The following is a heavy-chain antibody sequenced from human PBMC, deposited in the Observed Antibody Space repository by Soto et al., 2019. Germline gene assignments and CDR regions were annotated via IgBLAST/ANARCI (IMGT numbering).Heavy chain of an antibody. CDR3: ARGYCSSTSCYIWDNWFDP. CDR2: IYYSGRT. Sequence: SETLSLTCTVSGGSISSYYWSWVRQPPGKGLEWIGYIYYSGRTNYNPSLKSRVTISVDTSKNQFSLKLSSVTAADTAVYYCARGYCSSTSCYIWDNWFDPWGQGTLVTVS. V-gene: IGHV4-59*01. CDR1: GGSISSYY. J-gene: IGHJ5*02. D-gene: IGHD2-2*02.